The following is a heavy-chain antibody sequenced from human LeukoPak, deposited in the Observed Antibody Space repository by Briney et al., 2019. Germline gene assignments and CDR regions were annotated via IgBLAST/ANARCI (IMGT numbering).Heavy chain of an antibody. CDR2: IFSGGAT. V-gene: IGHV3-66*01. CDR3: ASKDPYDSRAYLLDY. CDR1: GFTVSSNY. D-gene: IGHD3-22*01. Sequence: GGSLRLFCAASGFTVSSNYMSWVRQAPGKGLEWVSIIFSGGATYYADSVKGRFTISRDSSKNTLYLQMNSLRAEDTAVYYCASKDPYDSRAYLLDYWGQGTLVTVSS. J-gene: IGHJ4*02.